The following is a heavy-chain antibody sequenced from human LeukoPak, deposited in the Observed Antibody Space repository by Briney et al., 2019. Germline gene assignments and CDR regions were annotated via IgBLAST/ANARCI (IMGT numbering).Heavy chain of an antibody. D-gene: IGHD3-22*01. CDR1: GFTFSSYS. J-gene: IGHJ4*02. Sequence: GGSLRLSCAASGFTFSSYSMNWVRQAPVKGLEWVAVIWYDGSNKYYADSVKGRFTISRDNSKNTLYLQMNSLRAEDTAVYYCARGFHYYDSSGYLDYWGQGTLVTVSS. CDR3: ARGFHYYDSSGYLDY. V-gene: IGHV3-33*08. CDR2: IWYDGSNK.